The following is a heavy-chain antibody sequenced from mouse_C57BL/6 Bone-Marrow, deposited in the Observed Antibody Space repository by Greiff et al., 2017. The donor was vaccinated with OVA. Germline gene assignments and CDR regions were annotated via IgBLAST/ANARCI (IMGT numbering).Heavy chain of an antibody. CDR1: GFTFSSYA. V-gene: IGHV5-4*01. CDR3: AREPYYGSSYPFDY. Sequence: EVMLVESGGGLVKPGGSLKLSCAASGFTFSSYAMSWVRQTPEKRLEWVATISDGGSYTYYPDNVKGRFTISRDNAKNNLYLQMSHLKSEDTAMYYCAREPYYGSSYPFDYWGQGTTLTVSS. CDR2: ISDGGSYT. D-gene: IGHD1-1*01. J-gene: IGHJ2*01.